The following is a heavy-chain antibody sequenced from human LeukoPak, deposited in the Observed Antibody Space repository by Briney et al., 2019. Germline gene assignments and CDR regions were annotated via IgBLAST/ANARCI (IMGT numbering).Heavy chain of an antibody. Sequence: PSETLSLTCAVYGGSFSGYYWSWIRQPPGKGLEWIGEINHSGSTNYNPSLKSRVTISVDTSKNQFSLRLSSVTAADTAVYYCARHPPRGRGRYFDLWGRGTLVTVSS. CDR3: ARHPPRGRGRYFDL. CDR1: GGSFSGYY. D-gene: IGHD2-15*01. V-gene: IGHV4-34*01. J-gene: IGHJ2*01. CDR2: INHSGST.